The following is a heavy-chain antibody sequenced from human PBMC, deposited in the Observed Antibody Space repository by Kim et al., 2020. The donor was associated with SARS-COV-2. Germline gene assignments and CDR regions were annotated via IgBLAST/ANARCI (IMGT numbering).Heavy chain of an antibody. CDR3: ARDKVPYWPFPNYYDSSGYPTVRGMDV. D-gene: IGHD3-22*01. V-gene: IGHV1-46*01. CDR1: GYTFTSYY. Sequence: ASVKVSCKASGYTFTSYYMHWVRQAPGQGLEWMGIINPSGGSTSYAQKFQGRVTMTRDTSTSTVYMELSSLRSEDTAVYYCARDKVPYWPFPNYYDSSGYPTVRGMDVWGQGTTVTVSS. J-gene: IGHJ6*02. CDR2: INPSGGST.